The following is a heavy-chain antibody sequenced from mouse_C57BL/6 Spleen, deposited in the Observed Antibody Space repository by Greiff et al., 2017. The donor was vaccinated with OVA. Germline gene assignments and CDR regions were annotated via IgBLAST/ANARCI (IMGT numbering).Heavy chain of an antibody. Sequence: QVQLQQPGAELVKPGASVKLSCKASGYTFTSYWMQWVKQRPGQGLEWIGEIDPSDSYTNYNQNFTGKATLTVDTSSSTAYMQLSSLTSEDSAVDYCARTDGSSPWFAYWGQGTLVTVSA. J-gene: IGHJ3*01. D-gene: IGHD1-1*01. CDR2: IDPSDSYT. CDR3: ARTDGSSPWFAY. CDR1: GYTFTSYW. V-gene: IGHV1-50*01.